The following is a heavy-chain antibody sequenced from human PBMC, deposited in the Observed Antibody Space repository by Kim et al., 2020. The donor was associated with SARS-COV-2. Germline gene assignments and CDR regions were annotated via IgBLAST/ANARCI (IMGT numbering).Heavy chain of an antibody. J-gene: IGHJ4*02. V-gene: IGHV2-5*02. CDR2: IYWDDDK. D-gene: IGHD3-10*01. CDR1: GFSLSTSGVG. Sequence: SGPTLVKPTQTLTLTCTFSGFSLSTSGVGVGWIRQPPGKALEWLALIYWDDDKRYSPSLKSRLTITKDTSKNQVVLTMTNMDPVDTATYYCAHSLYYYGSGSYTYFDYWGQGTLVTVSS. CDR3: AHSLYYYGSGSYTYFDY.